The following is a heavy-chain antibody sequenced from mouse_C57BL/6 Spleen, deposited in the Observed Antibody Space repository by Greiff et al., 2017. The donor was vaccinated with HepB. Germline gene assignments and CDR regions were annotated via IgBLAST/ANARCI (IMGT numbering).Heavy chain of an antibody. CDR2: IHPNSGST. CDR3: ARSGYYSNYYAMDY. Sequence: QVQLQQPGAELVKPGASVKLSCKASGYTFTSYWMHWVKQRPGQGLEWIGMIHPNSGSTNYNEKFKSKATLTVDKSSSTAYMQLSSLTSEDSAVYYCARSGYYSNYYAMDYWGQGTSVTVSS. D-gene: IGHD2-5*01. CDR1: GYTFTSYW. J-gene: IGHJ4*01. V-gene: IGHV1-64*01.